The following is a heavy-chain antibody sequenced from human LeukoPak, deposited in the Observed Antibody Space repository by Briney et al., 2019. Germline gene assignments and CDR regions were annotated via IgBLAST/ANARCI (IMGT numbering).Heavy chain of an antibody. V-gene: IGHV1-58*02. Sequence: ASVKVSCKASGFTFTSSTMQWVRQARGQRLEWIGWIVVGSGNTNYAQKFQERVTITRDMSTSTAYMELSSLRSEDTAMYHCAASQRGSGSYYDYWGQGTLVTVSS. CDR3: AASQRGSGSYYDY. D-gene: IGHD3-10*01. CDR2: IVVGSGNT. J-gene: IGHJ4*02. CDR1: GFTFTSST.